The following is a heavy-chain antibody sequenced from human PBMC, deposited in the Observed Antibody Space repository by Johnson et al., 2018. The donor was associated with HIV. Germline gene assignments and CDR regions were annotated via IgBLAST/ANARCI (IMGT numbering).Heavy chain of an antibody. CDR3: ARDPDGTTGTTYPDAAFDI. J-gene: IGHJ3*02. Sequence: VQLVESGGGVVQPGGSLRLSCAASGFTFRSYGMHWVRQAPGKGLEWVAFIRYDGSNKYYADSVKGRFTISRANSKNSLYLQMNSLRAEATAVYYCARDPDGTTGTTYPDAAFDIWGQGTMVTVSS. CDR1: GFTFRSYG. CDR2: IRYDGSNK. V-gene: IGHV3-30*02. D-gene: IGHD1-1*01.